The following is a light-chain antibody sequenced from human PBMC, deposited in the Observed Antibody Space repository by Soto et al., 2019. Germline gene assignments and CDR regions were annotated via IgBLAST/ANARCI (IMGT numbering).Light chain of an antibody. J-gene: IGKJ1*01. V-gene: IGKV3-11*01. CDR2: DAS. CDR1: QSIGSY. CDR3: QQSYSTPRWT. Sequence: EIVLTQSPATLSLSPGERATLSCRASQSIGSYLGWYQQKPGQAPRLLIYDASNRAPGIPARFSGSGSGTDFTLTISSLQPEDFATYYCQQSYSTPRWTFGQGTKVDIK.